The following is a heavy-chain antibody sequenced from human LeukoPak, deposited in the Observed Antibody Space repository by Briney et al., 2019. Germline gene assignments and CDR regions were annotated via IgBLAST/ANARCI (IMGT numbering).Heavy chain of an antibody. D-gene: IGHD3-22*01. Sequence: GGFLRLSCAASGFTFSSYAMSWVRQAPGKGLEWVSAISDGGGSTYYPDSVKGRFTISRDNSKNTLYLQMNSLRVEDTAVYYCGSGHYYDSGGYYYDYWGQGTLVTVSS. CDR1: GFTFSSYA. V-gene: IGHV3-23*01. CDR3: GSGHYYDSGGYYYDY. CDR2: ISDGGGST. J-gene: IGHJ4*02.